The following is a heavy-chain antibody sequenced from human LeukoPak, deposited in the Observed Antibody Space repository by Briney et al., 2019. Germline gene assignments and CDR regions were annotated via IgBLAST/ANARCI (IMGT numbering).Heavy chain of an antibody. V-gene: IGHV3-9*01. J-gene: IGHJ4*02. D-gene: IGHD3-22*01. CDR1: GFTFEDHA. CDR3: ARDFSNGYFRHFDF. Sequence: GRSLRLSRVTSGFTFEDHAMHWVRQGPGKGLEWLAGISWKSNNIIYADSVRGRVTISRDNAKNSLFLQMNSLGVEDTALYYCARDFSNGYFRHFDFWGRGTQVTVSS. CDR2: ISWKSNNI.